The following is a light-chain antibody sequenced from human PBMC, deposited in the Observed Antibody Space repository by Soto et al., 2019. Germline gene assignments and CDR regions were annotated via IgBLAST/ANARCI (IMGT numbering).Light chain of an antibody. J-gene: IGKJ5*01. V-gene: IGKV2-28*01. CDR1: QSLLHLNGYNY. CDR3: MHALQTPLSIT. Sequence: DILLLQSPHSLPVTPGEPASITCRSSQSLLHLNGYNYLDWYLQKPGQSPQLPIYLGSNRASGVPDRFSGSGSGTDFTLKISRVEAEDVGVYYCMHALQTPLSITFGLGTRLEIK. CDR2: LGS.